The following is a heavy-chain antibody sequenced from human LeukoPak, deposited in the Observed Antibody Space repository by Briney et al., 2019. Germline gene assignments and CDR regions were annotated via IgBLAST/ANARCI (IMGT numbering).Heavy chain of an antibody. V-gene: IGHV4-39*01. J-gene: IGHJ5*02. CDR1: GDSISSSRYY. CDR2: VSYSGSP. CDR3: ARHGWDYPSGTYYTFDP. D-gene: IGHD3-10*01. Sequence: SETLSLTCTVSGDSISSSRYYWGWIRQPPGKGLEWIGSVSYSGSPYYNPSFKSRVTTSVDTSKNQFSLRLSSVTATDTAMYYCARHGWDYPSGTYYTFDPWGQGTLVTVSS.